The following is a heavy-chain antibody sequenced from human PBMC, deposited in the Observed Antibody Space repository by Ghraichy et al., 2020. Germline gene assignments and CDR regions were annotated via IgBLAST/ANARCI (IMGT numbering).Heavy chain of an antibody. CDR3: ARIRGASNYNALDV. CDR1: GFSLLSYA. Sequence: GGSQRLSCAASGFSLLSYAMSWVRQAPGKGLEWVSGLNGGTTYYTDSVKGRFTISRDNSKNTVYLQMNSLRAEDTAVYYCARIRGASNYNALDVWGQGTTVIVSS. J-gene: IGHJ6*02. D-gene: IGHD2-8*01. CDR2: LNGGTT. V-gene: IGHV3-23*01.